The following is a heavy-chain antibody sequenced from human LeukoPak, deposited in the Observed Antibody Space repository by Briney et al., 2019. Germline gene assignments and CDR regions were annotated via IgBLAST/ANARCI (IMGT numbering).Heavy chain of an antibody. Sequence: PGGSLRLSCAASGFTFSSCAIHWVRLAPGKGLEWVSFIRYDGSNEYYADSVKGRFAISRDNSKNTAYLQMNSLRGEDTAVYYCAKGRSSTSSLNALDIWGQGTLVTVSS. D-gene: IGHD6-13*01. CDR3: AKGRSSTSSLNALDI. J-gene: IGHJ3*02. V-gene: IGHV3-30*02. CDR1: GFTFSSCA. CDR2: IRYDGSNE.